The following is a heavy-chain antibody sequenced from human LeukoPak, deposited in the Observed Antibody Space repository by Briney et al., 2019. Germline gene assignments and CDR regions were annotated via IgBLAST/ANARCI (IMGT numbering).Heavy chain of an antibody. CDR2: IYPGDSDT. CDR1: GYGFTSYW. J-gene: IGHJ4*02. Sequence: GESLKISCKGSGYGFTSYWIGWVRQMPGKGLEWMGIIYPGDSDTRYSPSFQGQVTISADKSISTAYLQWSSLKASDTAMYYCARRDYYGSGSYYNGYFDYWGQGTLVTVSS. D-gene: IGHD3-10*01. V-gene: IGHV5-51*01. CDR3: ARRDYYGSGSYYNGYFDY.